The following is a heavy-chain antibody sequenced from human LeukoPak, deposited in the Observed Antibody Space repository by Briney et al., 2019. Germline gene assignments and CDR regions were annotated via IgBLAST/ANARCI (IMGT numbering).Heavy chain of an antibody. D-gene: IGHD1-14*01. V-gene: IGHV1-2*02. J-gene: IGHJ3*01. Sequence: ASVKVSCKASGYTFTGYYMHWVRQAPGQGLEWMGWINPNSGGTNYAQKFQGRVTMTRDTSISTAYMELSRLRSDDTAIYYCAKGKVNHDGAFDFWGQGTTVTVSS. CDR2: INPNSGGT. CDR3: AKGKVNHDGAFDF. CDR1: GYTFTGYY.